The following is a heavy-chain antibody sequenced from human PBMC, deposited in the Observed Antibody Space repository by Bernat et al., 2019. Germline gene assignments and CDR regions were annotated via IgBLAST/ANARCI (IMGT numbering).Heavy chain of an antibody. V-gene: IGHV3-9*01. D-gene: IGHD6-13*01. Sequence: EVQLVESGGGLVQPGRSLRLSCAASGFTFDDYAMHWVRQAPGKGLEWVSGISWNSGSIGYADSVKGRFTISRDNAKNSLYLQMNSLRAEDTALYYCAKGLSSSWYGWCDAWGQGTLVTVS. CDR2: ISWNSGSI. J-gene: IGHJ5*02. CDR1: GFTFDDYA. CDR3: AKGLSSSWYGWCDA.